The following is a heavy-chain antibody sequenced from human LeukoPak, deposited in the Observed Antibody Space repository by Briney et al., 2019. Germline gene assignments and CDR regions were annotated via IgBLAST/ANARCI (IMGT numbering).Heavy chain of an antibody. V-gene: IGHV1-2*02. CDR2: INPNSGGT. D-gene: IGHD6-13*01. Sequence: ASVKVSCKASGYTFTDYYMHGVRQAPGQGLEWMGWINPNSGGTNYAQQFQGRVTMTRDTSISTAYMELSNLRSDDTAVYYCARGIAAAGGRWFDPWGQGTLVTVSS. J-gene: IGHJ5*02. CDR1: GYTFTDYY. CDR3: ARGIAAAGGRWFDP.